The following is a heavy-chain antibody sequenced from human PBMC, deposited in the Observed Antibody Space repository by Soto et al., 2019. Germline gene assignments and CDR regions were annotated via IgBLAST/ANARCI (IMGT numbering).Heavy chain of an antibody. D-gene: IGHD4-17*01. CDR1: GGTFSSYA. Sequence: QVQLVQSGAEVKKPGSSVKVSCKASGGTFSSYAISWVRQAPGQGLEWMGGIIPIFGTANYAQKFQGRVTIPADQCTRTAYMEQSTLRTQATAVYYCAGDTISPARYGGNPGQMGEAFDHWGQGTLVTVSS. J-gene: IGHJ4*02. CDR3: AGDTISPARYGGNPGQMGEAFDH. CDR2: IIPIFGTA. V-gene: IGHV1-69*01.